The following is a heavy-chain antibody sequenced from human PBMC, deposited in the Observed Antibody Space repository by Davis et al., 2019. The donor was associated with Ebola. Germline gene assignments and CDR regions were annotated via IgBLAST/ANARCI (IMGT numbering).Heavy chain of an antibody. D-gene: IGHD3-22*01. V-gene: IGHV4-39*01. CDR3: ASVRQTYDSSGYSQPFDY. CDR2: FYYSGTT. Sequence: MPSETLSLTCTVSGGSIASSDYYWGWVRQSPGEGLEWIGTFYYSGTTFYNPSLKRRITVSVDPSKNQYSLKLSSATVADTAVYYCASVRQTYDSSGYSQPFDYWGQGSLVSVSS. CDR1: GGSIASSDYY. J-gene: IGHJ4*02.